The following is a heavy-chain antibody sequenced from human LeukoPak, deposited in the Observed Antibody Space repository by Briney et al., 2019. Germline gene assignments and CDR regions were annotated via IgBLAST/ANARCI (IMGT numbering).Heavy chain of an antibody. J-gene: IGHJ4*02. CDR1: GYTFTTYG. D-gene: IGHD3-10*01. CDR2: IIPIFGTA. Sequence: SVKVSCKASGYTFTTYGITWLRQAPGQGLEWMGGIIPIFGTANYAQKFQGRVTITTDESTSTAYMELSSLRSEDTAVYYCATGRYGSGSYYNYFYWGQGTLVTVSS. V-gene: IGHV1-69*05. CDR3: ATGRYGSGSYYNYFY.